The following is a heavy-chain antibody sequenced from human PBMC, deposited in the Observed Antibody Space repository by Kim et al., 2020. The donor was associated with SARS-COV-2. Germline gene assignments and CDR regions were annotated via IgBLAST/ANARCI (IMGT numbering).Heavy chain of an antibody. CDR3: ARGAFRGVYYYGSGSPYYFDY. D-gene: IGHD3-10*01. J-gene: IGHJ4*02. Sequence: SETLSLTCAVYGGSFSGYYWSWIRQPPGKGLEWIGEINHSGSTNYNPSLKSRVTISVDTSKNQFSLKLSSVTAADTAVSYCARGAFRGVYYYGSGSPYYFDYWGQGTLVTVSS. V-gene: IGHV4-34*01. CDR2: INHSGST. CDR1: GGSFSGYY.